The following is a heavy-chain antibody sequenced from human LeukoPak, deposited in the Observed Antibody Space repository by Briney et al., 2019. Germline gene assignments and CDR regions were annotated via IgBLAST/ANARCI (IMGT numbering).Heavy chain of an antibody. J-gene: IGHJ4*02. CDR3: ARDRLLRAGDY. Sequence: GGSLRLSCAASGFTFGAYAMHWVRQSPGKGLEWVALISYDGNNEWYADSVKGRFTVSRDNSKNTLYLQMNSLRVEDTAVYYCARDRLLRAGDYWGQGTLVTVSS. D-gene: IGHD2-15*01. V-gene: IGHV3-30*04. CDR2: ISYDGNNE. CDR1: GFTFGAYA.